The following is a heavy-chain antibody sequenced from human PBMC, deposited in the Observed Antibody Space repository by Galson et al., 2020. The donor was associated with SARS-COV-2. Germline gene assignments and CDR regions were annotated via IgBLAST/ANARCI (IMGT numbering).Heavy chain of an antibody. D-gene: IGHD2-21*02. CDR3: ARDGGWRIVVVTAGPPGEGFDL. Sequence: ASETLSLTCAVSGGSISSSNWWSWVRQPPGKGLEWIGEIYHSGSTNYNPSLKSRVTISVDKSKNQFSLKLSSVTAADTAVYYCARDGGWRIVVVTAGPPGEGFDLWGRGTLVTVSS. CDR2: IYHSGST. V-gene: IGHV4-4*02. J-gene: IGHJ2*01. CDR1: GGSISSSNW.